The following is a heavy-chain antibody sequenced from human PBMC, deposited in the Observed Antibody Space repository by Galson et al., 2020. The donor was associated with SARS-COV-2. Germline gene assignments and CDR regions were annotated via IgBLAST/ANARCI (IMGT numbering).Heavy chain of an antibody. CDR3: ARTDDYSNYVSMNYYYYGMDV. J-gene: IGHJ6*02. D-gene: IGHD4-4*01. Sequence: ASVKVSCKASGHTFTGYYLHWVRQAPGQGLEWMGWINPNSGGTNYAQKFQGRVTMTRDTSISTAYMELSRLRSDDTAVYYCARTDDYSNYVSMNYYYYGMDVWGQGTTVTVSS. V-gene: IGHV1-2*02. CDR2: INPNSGGT. CDR1: GHTFTGYY.